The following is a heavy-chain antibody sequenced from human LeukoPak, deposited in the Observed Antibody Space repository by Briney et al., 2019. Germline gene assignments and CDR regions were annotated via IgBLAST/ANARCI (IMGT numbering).Heavy chain of an antibody. CDR1: GFTFSNYG. CDR3: AKQYCAGDCFFDY. D-gene: IGHD2-21*02. CDR2: ISASGGGT. J-gene: IGHJ4*02. V-gene: IGHV3-23*01. Sequence: QSGGSLRLSCAASGFTFSNYGMSWVRQAPGKGLEWVSGISASGGGTSYADSVKGRFTISRDNSKNTLFLQMNSLRAEDTAVYYCAKQYCAGDCFFDYWGQGTLVTVSS.